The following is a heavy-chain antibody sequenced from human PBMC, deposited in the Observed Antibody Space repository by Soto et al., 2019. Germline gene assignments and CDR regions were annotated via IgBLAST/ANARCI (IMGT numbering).Heavy chain of an antibody. CDR3: ARRARPDFYYMDV. CDR1: GFTISGYA. J-gene: IGHJ6*03. V-gene: IGHV3-64*01. CDR2: ISSNGVGT. D-gene: IGHD6-6*01. Sequence: EVQLAESGGGLAQPGGSLRLSCAASGFTISGYAMDWVRQAPGKGLEYVSGISSNGVGTYYANSVQGRFTISRDNSKNTVSLQMGSLRPEDMAVYYCARRARPDFYYMDVWGKGTTVTVSS.